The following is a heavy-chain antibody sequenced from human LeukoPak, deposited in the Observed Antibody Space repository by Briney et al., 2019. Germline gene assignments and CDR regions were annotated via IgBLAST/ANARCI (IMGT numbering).Heavy chain of an antibody. CDR1: GFTLSNYW. CDR3: ARGPLRTDVY. Sequence: GGSLRLSCAASGFTLSNYWMNWVRQAAGKGLDWVANRNQDGSEKYYMDSVKARFTISRDNAKNSLYLQMNSLRAEDTAVYYCARGPLRTDVYWGQGTLVTVSS. V-gene: IGHV3-7*05. D-gene: IGHD2-8*01. J-gene: IGHJ4*02. CDR2: RNQDGSEK.